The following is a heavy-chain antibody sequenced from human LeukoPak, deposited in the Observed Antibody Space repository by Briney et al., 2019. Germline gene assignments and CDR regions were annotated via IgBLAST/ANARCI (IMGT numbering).Heavy chain of an antibody. CDR3: ARRYYYVSGSYYNHFDP. CDR2: INHSGST. Sequence: PSETLSLTCAVYGGSFSGYYWSWIRQPPGKGLEWIGEINHSGSTNYNPSLKSRVTISVDTSKNQFSLKLSSVTAADTAVYYCARRYYYVSGSYYNHFDPWGQGTLVTVSS. CDR1: GGSFSGYY. J-gene: IGHJ5*02. V-gene: IGHV4-34*01. D-gene: IGHD3-10*01.